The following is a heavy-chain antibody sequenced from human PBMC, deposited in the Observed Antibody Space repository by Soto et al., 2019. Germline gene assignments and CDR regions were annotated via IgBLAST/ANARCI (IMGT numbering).Heavy chain of an antibody. V-gene: IGHV3-23*01. Sequence: GGSLRLSCAASGFTFSSYAMSWVRQAPGKGLEWVSAISGSGGSTYYADSVKGRFTISRDNSKNTLYLQMNSLRAEDMAVYYCMVVAATRSYYYGMDVWGQGTTVTVSS. J-gene: IGHJ6*02. D-gene: IGHD2-15*01. CDR2: ISGSGGST. CDR1: GFTFSSYA. CDR3: MVVAATRSYYYGMDV.